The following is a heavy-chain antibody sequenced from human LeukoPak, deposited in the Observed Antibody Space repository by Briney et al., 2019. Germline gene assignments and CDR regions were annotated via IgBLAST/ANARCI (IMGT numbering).Heavy chain of an antibody. CDR3: AKNGSGSYLDDY. V-gene: IGHV1-8*01. CDR2: INPNSGNA. CDR1: GYTFSDYD. J-gene: IGHJ4*02. D-gene: IGHD1-26*01. Sequence: GASVKVSCKASGYTFSDYDINWVRQATGQGLEWMGWINPNSGNAGYAQKLQGRVTMTTDTSTSTAYMELRSLRSDDTAVYYCAKNGSGSYLDDYWGQGTLVTVSS.